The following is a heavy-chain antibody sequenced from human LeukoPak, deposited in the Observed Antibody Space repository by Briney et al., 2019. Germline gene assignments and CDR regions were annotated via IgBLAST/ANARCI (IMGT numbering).Heavy chain of an antibody. Sequence: TLSLTCTVSGGSISSGSYYWSWIRQPAGKGLEWIGRIYTSGSTNYNPSLKSRVTISIDTSKTQFSLKLSSVTAADTAVYYCARVIAAAGMNCFDPWGQGTLVTVSS. CDR3: ARVIAAAGMNCFDP. J-gene: IGHJ5*02. CDR1: GGSISSGSYY. D-gene: IGHD6-13*01. CDR2: IYTSGST. V-gene: IGHV4-61*02.